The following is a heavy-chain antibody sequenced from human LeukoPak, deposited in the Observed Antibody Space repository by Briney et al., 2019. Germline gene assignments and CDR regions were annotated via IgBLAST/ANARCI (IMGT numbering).Heavy chain of an antibody. CDR3: ARVSSGATTVDY. J-gene: IGHJ4*02. D-gene: IGHD1-26*01. V-gene: IGHV4-4*02. Sequence: PSETLSLTCAVSGGSISSSNWWSWVRQPPGKGLEWIGEIYHSGSSNYNPSLKSRVTISVDKSKNQFSLKLSSVTAADTAVYYCARVSSGATTVDYWGQGTLVTVSS. CDR1: GGSISSSNW. CDR2: IYHSGSS.